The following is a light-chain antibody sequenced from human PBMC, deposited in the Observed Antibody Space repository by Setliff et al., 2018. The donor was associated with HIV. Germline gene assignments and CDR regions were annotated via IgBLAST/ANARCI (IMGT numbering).Light chain of an antibody. CDR1: NNNLGSYNL. CDR3: CSFAGSNIPYV. V-gene: IGLV2-23*01. CDR2: KDN. Sequence: SVLAQPASVSGSPGHSITISCTGSNNNLGSYNLVSWYQQLPGKAPKLLIYKDNKRPSGISNRFSGSKSGYTASLTISGLQADDEADYYCCSFAGSNIPYVFGTGTKVTVL. J-gene: IGLJ1*01.